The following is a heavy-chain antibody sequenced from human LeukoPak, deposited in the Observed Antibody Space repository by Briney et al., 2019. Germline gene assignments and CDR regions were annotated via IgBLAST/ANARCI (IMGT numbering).Heavy chain of an antibody. CDR2: IYHSGST. J-gene: IGHJ4*02. D-gene: IGHD2-8*01. CDR1: GGSISSSNW. CDR3: AGVKSLMVSESYYFDY. V-gene: IGHV4-4*02. Sequence: SETLSLTCAVSGGSISSSNWWSWVRQPPGKGLEWIGEIYHSGSTNYNPSLKSRVTISVDKSKNQFPLKLSSVTAADTAVYYCAGVKSLMVSESYYFDYWGQGTLVTVSS.